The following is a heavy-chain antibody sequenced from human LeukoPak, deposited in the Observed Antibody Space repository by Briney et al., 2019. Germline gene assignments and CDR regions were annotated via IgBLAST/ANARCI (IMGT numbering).Heavy chain of an antibody. CDR1: GGSFSGYY. J-gene: IGHJ4*02. CDR3: ARLRITIFGVVMKGRSFDY. D-gene: IGHD3-3*01. Sequence: SETLSLTCAVYGGSFSGYYWSWLRQPPGKGLEWTGEINHSGSTNYNPSLKSRVTISVDTSKNQFSLMLSSVTAADTAVYYCARLRITIFGVVMKGRSFDYWGQGTLVTVSS. V-gene: IGHV4-34*01. CDR2: INHSGST.